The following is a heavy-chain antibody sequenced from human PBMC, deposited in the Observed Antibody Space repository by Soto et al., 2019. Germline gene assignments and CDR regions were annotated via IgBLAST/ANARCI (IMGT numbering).Heavy chain of an antibody. CDR3: VRVFDTYYFDS. V-gene: IGHV3-33*01. D-gene: IGHD3-9*01. CDR2: IWGDGSK. CDR1: GFTFSTYG. J-gene: IGHJ4*02. Sequence: QVQLLESGGSVVQPGRSLRLSCAVSGFTFSTYGMHWVRQAPGKGLEWVAVIWGDGSKYHADSVKGRFTISRDNTKNILYLEMNSLRAEDTAVYYCVRVFDTYYFDSWGQGTLVTVSS.